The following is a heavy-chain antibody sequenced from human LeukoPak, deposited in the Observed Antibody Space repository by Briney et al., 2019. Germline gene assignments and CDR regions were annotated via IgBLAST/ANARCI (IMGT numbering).Heavy chain of an antibody. J-gene: IGHJ4*02. Sequence: GGSLRLSCAASGFTVHSNYMSWVRQAPGKGLEWVSVIDRSGVTHYADSVKGRFTISRDNSKNTLYLQMNSLRAEDTAVYYCAKARYDYVWGSYPQYWGQGTLVTVSS. V-gene: IGHV3-66*03. CDR2: IDRSGVT. CDR3: AKARYDYVWGSYPQY. D-gene: IGHD3-16*02. CDR1: GFTVHSNY.